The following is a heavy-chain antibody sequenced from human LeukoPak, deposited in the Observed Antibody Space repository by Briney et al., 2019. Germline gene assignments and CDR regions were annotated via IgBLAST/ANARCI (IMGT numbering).Heavy chain of an antibody. V-gene: IGHV4-30-2*01. CDR1: GGSISSGGYS. CDR3: ARGRPDYYDSSGYGSDALDI. J-gene: IGHJ3*02. D-gene: IGHD3-22*01. Sequence: SETLSLTCAVSGGSISSGGYSWSWIRQPPGTGLEWIGYIYHSGSTYYNPSPKSRVTISVDRSKNQFSLKLSSVTAADTAVYYCARGRPDYYDSSGYGSDALDIWGQGAMVTVSS. CDR2: IYHSGST.